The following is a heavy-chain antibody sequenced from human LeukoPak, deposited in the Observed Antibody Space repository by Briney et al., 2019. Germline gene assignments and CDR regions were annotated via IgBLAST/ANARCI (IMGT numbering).Heavy chain of an antibody. Sequence: GGSLRLSCAASGFTFSSYWMHWVRQAPGKGLVWVSRINSDGSTTSYADSVKGRFAISRDNAKNSLYLQMNSLRDEDTAIYYCAREMGYWGQGTLVTVSS. CDR3: AREMGY. D-gene: IGHD5-24*01. V-gene: IGHV3-74*01. CDR1: GFTFSSYW. J-gene: IGHJ4*02. CDR2: INSDGSTT.